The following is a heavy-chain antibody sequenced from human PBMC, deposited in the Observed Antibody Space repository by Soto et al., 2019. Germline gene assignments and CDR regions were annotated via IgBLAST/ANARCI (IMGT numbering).Heavy chain of an antibody. CDR3: AAWAEGATEVH. CDR2: IWYDASKQ. Sequence: SLRLSCETSGFSFSVYGMHWVRQAPGKGLEWVAVIWYDASKQFYAASVEGRFTISRDNSKAILYLQMNSLRAEDTAVYYCAAWAEGATEVHWGQGTLVTVSS. J-gene: IGHJ4*02. D-gene: IGHD2-15*01. V-gene: IGHV3-33*01. CDR1: GFSFSVYG.